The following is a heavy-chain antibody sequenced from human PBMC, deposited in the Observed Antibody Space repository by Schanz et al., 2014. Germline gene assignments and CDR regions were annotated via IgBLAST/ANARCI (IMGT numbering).Heavy chain of an antibody. Sequence: QVQLVESGGGLVKPGGSLRLSCVASGFTFSDYYMSWIRQAPGKGREWVSYISSSSSYANYADSVKGRFTISRDNAKISLYLQMNILTVEDTAVYCCARSYSSGWYRYYYGMDVWGQGTTVTVSS. CDR3: ARSYSSGWYRYYYGMDV. CDR2: ISSSSSYA. J-gene: IGHJ6*02. D-gene: IGHD6-19*01. V-gene: IGHV3-11*06. CDR1: GFTFSDYY.